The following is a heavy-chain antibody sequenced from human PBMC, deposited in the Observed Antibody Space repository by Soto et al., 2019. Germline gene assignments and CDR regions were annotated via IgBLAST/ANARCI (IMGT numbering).Heavy chain of an antibody. CDR2: ISSSGSTI. V-gene: IGHV3-11*01. Sequence: PGGSLRLSCAASGFTFSNAWMNWVRQAPGKGLEWVSYISSSGSTIYYADSVKGRFTISRDNAKNSLYLQMNSLRAEDTAVYYCARDLFRCSSTSCWEPLNWYYYMDVWGKGTTVTVSS. CDR3: ARDLFRCSSTSCWEPLNWYYYMDV. J-gene: IGHJ6*03. D-gene: IGHD2-2*01. CDR1: GFTFSNAW.